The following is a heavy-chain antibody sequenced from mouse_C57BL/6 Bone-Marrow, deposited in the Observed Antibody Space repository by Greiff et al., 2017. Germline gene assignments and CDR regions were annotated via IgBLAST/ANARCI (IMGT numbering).Heavy chain of an antibody. CDR3: ARLRYYYGSSLRDY. Sequence: QVQLQQSGAELVMPGASVKLSCKASGYTFTSYWMHWVKQRPGQGLEWIGEIDPSDSYTNYNQKFKGKSTLTVDKSSSTAYMPLSSLTSEDSAVXYCARLRYYYGSSLRDYWGQGTSVTVSS. CDR2: IDPSDSYT. V-gene: IGHV1-69*01. D-gene: IGHD1-1*01. J-gene: IGHJ4*01. CDR1: GYTFTSYW.